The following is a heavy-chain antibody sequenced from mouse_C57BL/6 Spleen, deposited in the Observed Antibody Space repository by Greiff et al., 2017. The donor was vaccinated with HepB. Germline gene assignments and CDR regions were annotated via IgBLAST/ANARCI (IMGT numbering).Heavy chain of an antibody. V-gene: IGHV1-54*01. CDR1: GYAFTNYL. J-gene: IGHJ2*01. CDR2: INPGSGGT. CDR3: ARGAGKEIDY. Sequence: VQLQHSGAELVRPGTSVKVSCKASGYAFTNYLIEWVKQRPGQGLAWIGVINPGSGGTNYNEQFKGKATLTADKSSSTAYMQLSSLTSEDSAVYVCARGAGKEIDYWGQGTTLTVSS. D-gene: IGHD3-3*01.